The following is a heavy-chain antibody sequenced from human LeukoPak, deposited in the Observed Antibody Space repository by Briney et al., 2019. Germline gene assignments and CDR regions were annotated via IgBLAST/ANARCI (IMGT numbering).Heavy chain of an antibody. J-gene: IGHJ5*02. Sequence: GRSLRLSCAASGLTFGNYSMSWVSHAPRKGLEWVSGINWNGGSTGHADSVEGQFTICRHSSKNSLYLPMNSLRAEDTAVYCCAKDGRIVGANTWFDPWGQGTLVTVS. V-gene: IGHV3-20*04. CDR1: GLTFGNYS. D-gene: IGHD1-26*01. CDR3: AKDGRIVGANTWFDP. CDR2: INWNGGST.